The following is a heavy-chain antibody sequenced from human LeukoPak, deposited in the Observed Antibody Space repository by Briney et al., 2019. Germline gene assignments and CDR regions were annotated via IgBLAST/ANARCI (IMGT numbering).Heavy chain of an antibody. CDR1: GFTFSSYW. V-gene: IGHV3-7*01. CDR2: IKQDGSEK. D-gene: IGHD3-10*01. CDR3: ARDWFGYGTFYYYYYGMDV. Sequence: GGSLRLSCAASGFTFSSYWMSGVRQAPGKGLEWVANIKQDGSEKYYVDSVKGRFTISRDNAKNSLYLQMNSLRAEDTAVYYCARDWFGYGTFYYYYYGMDVWGQGTTVTVSS. J-gene: IGHJ6*02.